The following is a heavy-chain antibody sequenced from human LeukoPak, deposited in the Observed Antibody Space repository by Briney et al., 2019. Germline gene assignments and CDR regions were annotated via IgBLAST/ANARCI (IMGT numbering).Heavy chain of an antibody. J-gene: IGHJ4*02. CDR1: GFTFSSYS. CDR2: ISSSSSTI. V-gene: IGHV3-48*04. CDR3: ARVASSGSYYLDDY. D-gene: IGHD3-10*01. Sequence: PGGSLRLSCAASGFTFSSYSMNWVRQAPGKGLEWVSYISSSSSTIYYADSVKGRFTISRDNAKNSLYLQMNSLRAEDTALYYCARVASSGSYYLDDYWGQGTLVTVSS.